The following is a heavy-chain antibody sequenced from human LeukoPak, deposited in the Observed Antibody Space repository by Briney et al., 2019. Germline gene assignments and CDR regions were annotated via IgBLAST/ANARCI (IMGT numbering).Heavy chain of an antibody. CDR3: ARAGGVPAAIVPYYYCMDV. CDR2: ISAYNGNT. Sequence: ASVKVSCKASGYTFTSYGISWVRQAPGQGLEWMGWISAYNGNTNYAQKLQGRVTMTTDTSTSTAYMELSRLRSDDTAVYYCARAGGVPAAIVPYYYCMDVWGKGTTVTVSS. J-gene: IGHJ6*03. D-gene: IGHD2-2*02. CDR1: GYTFTSYG. V-gene: IGHV1-18*01.